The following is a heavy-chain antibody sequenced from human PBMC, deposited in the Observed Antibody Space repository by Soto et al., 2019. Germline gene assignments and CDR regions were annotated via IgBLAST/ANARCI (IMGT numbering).Heavy chain of an antibody. Sequence: SVKVSCKASGGTFSSYAISWVRQAPGQGLEWMGGIIPIFGTANYAQKFQGRVTITADESTSTAYMELSSLRSEDTAVYYCARNQGSGWSYYYYGMDVWGQGTTVTVSS. V-gene: IGHV1-69*13. D-gene: IGHD6-19*01. CDR3: ARNQGSGWSYYYYGMDV. CDR1: GGTFSSYA. J-gene: IGHJ6*02. CDR2: IIPIFGTA.